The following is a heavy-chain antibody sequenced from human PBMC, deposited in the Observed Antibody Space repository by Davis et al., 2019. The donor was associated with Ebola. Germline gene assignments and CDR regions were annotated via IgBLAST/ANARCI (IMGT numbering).Heavy chain of an antibody. J-gene: IGHJ4*02. Sequence: SVKVSCKASGGTFSSYAISWVRQAPGQGLEWMGRIIPILGIANYAQKFQGRVTITADKSTSTAYMELSSLRSEDTAVYYCAREATEQWPYYFDYWGQGTLVTVSS. CDR2: IIPILGIA. CDR3: AREATEQWPYYFDY. D-gene: IGHD6-19*01. CDR1: GGTFSSYA. V-gene: IGHV1-69*04.